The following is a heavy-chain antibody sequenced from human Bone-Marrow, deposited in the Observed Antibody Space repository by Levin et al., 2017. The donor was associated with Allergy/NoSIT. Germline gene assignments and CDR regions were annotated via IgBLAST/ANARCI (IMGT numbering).Heavy chain of an antibody. CDR2: INLNSGGT. CDR1: GYTFSGGY. D-gene: IGHD1-26*01. Sequence: GESLKISCKASGYTFSGGYMHWVRQAPGQGLEWMGWINLNSGGTNYAQKFQGRVTMTRDTSISTAYMELSSLRSDDTAVYYCAKFSRGGGEPLWGQGALVAVSS. CDR3: AKFSRGGGEPL. J-gene: IGHJ4*02. V-gene: IGHV1-2*02.